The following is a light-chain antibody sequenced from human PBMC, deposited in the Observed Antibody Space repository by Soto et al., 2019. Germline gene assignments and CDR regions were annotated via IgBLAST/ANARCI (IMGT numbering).Light chain of an antibody. CDR2: DVS. V-gene: IGLV2-11*01. J-gene: IGLJ2*01. CDR3: CSYAGSYTFVV. Sequence: QSVLTQPRSVSGSPGQSVTISCTGTSSDVGGYNYVSWYQQHPGKAPKLMIYDVSKRPSGVPDRFSGSKSGNTASLTISGLQAEDDADYFCCSYAGSYTFVVFGGGTTVTVL. CDR1: SSDVGGYNY.